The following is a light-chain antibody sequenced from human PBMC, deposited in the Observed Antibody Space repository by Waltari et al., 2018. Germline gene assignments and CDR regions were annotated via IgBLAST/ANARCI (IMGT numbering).Light chain of an antibody. J-gene: IGLJ1*01. CDR3: AAWDDSLNGFYV. V-gene: IGLV1-44*01. Sequence: QSVLTQPPSASGTPGQRVTISCSGSSSNIGSNTVNWYQQPPGTAPPLLIHGQNQRPSGVPDRFSGSKSGTSASLAISGLQSEDEAHYYCAAWDDSLNGFYVFGTGTKVTVL. CDR2: GQN. CDR1: SSNIGSNT.